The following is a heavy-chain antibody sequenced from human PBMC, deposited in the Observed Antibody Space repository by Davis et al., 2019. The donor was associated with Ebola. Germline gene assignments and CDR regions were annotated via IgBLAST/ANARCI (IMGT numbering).Heavy chain of an antibody. V-gene: IGHV3-23*01. Sequence: GGSLRLSCAASGFTFSSYAMSWVRQAPGKGLEWVSAISGSGCSTYYAGSVKGRFTISRDNSKNTLYLQMNSLRAEDTAVYYCAKDLKAVTTRKGFDPWGQGTLVTVSS. CDR1: GFTFSSYA. D-gene: IGHD4-17*01. CDR2: ISGSGCST. CDR3: AKDLKAVTTRKGFDP. J-gene: IGHJ5*02.